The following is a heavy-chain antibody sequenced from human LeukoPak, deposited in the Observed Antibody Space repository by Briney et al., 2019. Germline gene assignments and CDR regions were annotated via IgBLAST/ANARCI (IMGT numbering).Heavy chain of an antibody. D-gene: IGHD2-15*01. CDR3: ARGSRYCSGGSCYSDWFDP. CDR2: IYHSGST. J-gene: IGHJ5*02. CDR1: GGSIGSGGYS. Sequence: PQTLCLTCAVSGGSIGSGGYSWSWIRQPPGKGLEWIGYIYHSGSTYYNPSLKSRVTISVDRSKNQFSLKLSSVTAADTAVYYCARGSRYCSGGSCYSDWFDPWGRGTLVTVSS. V-gene: IGHV4-30-2*01.